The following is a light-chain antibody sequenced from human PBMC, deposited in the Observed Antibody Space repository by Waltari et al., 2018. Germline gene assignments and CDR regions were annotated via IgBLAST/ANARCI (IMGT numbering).Light chain of an antibody. CDR1: SPHSGSNT. Sequence: QALPTTPHSASGTPGQRVTTSCHGSSPHSGSNTVNWYQQLPGTAPKLLIYSNNQRPSGVPDRFSGSKSGTSASLAISGLQSEDEADYYCAAWDDSLNGWVFGGGTKLTVL. CDR2: SNN. CDR3: AAWDDSLNGWV. J-gene: IGLJ3*02. V-gene: IGLV1-44*01.